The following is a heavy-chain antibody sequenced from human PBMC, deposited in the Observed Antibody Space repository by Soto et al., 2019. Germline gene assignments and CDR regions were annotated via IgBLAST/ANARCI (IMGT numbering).Heavy chain of an antibody. V-gene: IGHV4-31*02. CDR3: ALALGPTTGLDY. D-gene: IGHD1-26*01. CDR1: GASTVSHYH. Sequence: QVQLQESGPGLVKPSQTLSLTCSVSGASTVSHYHWTWIRQPPGKGLEWMGYIFNSGTTFSNPSLTSRVSRSTETSGNHFSLELRAVTAADTAVYYCALALGPTTGLDYWGQGTLVTVSS. CDR2: IFNSGTT. J-gene: IGHJ4*02.